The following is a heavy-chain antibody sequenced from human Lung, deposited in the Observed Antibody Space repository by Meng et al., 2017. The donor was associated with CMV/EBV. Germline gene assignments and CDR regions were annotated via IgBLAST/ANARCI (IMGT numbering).Heavy chain of an antibody. J-gene: IGHJ4*02. V-gene: IGHV1-24*01. D-gene: IGHD2-21*02. CDR1: GYSLIELS. Sequence: ASVKVSCKVSGYSLIELSMQWVRQAPGKGLEWMGGFDPEDGETIYAQQFQGRVTLTEDTSTNTAYMELRSLKSADTAVYYCVTDDLCSGGDCSVGYWGQGXLVT. CDR2: FDPEDGET. CDR3: VTDDLCSGGDCSVGY.